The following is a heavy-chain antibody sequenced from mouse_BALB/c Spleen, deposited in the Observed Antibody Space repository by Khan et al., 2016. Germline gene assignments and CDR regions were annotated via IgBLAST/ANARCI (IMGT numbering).Heavy chain of an antibody. Sequence: EVELVESGGGLVQPGGSLRLSCATSGFTFTDYYMSWVRQPPGKALEWLGFIRNKANGYTTEYSASVKGRFTISRDNSQSILYLQMNTLRAEDSATYYCARDKAWLAYWGQGTLVTVSA. CDR2: IRNKANGYTT. J-gene: IGHJ3*01. V-gene: IGHV7-3*02. CDR3: ARDKAWLAY. CDR1: GFTFTDYY.